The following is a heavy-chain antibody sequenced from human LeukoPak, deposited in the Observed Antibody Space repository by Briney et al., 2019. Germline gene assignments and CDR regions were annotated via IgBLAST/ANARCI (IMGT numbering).Heavy chain of an antibody. CDR2: INPNSGGT. D-gene: IGHD3-16*01. CDR1: GYTFTGYY. J-gene: IGHJ4*02. V-gene: IGHV1-2*02. Sequence: ASVKVSCKASGYTFTGYYMHWVRQAPGQGLEWMGWINPNSGGTNYAQKFQGRVTMTRDTSISTAYMELSRLRSDDTAVYYCARDQVGGAHGFDYWGQGTLVTVSS. CDR3: ARDQVGGAHGFDY.